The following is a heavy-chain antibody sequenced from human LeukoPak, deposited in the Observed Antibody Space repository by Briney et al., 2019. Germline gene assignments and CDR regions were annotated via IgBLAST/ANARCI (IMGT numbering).Heavy chain of an antibody. Sequence: ASVKVSCTASGYIFTAYYIHWVRQAPGQGLEWMGWINPNTGGTNYAQNFQGRVTMTRDTSVTTAYMDLSRLTSDDTAVYYCARDKGGNYYPPDCWGQGTLVTVSS. CDR1: GYIFTAYY. J-gene: IGHJ4*02. CDR3: ARDKGGNYYPPDC. D-gene: IGHD1-26*01. V-gene: IGHV1-2*02. CDR2: INPNTGGT.